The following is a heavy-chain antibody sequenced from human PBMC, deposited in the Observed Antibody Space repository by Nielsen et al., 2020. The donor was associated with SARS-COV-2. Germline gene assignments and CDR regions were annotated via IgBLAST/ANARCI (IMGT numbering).Heavy chain of an antibody. J-gene: IGHJ4*02. CDR3: ASGDYGSGTAPGGFDH. CDR1: GFPFSGYV. CDR2: ISYDGGKT. D-gene: IGHD3-10*01. Sequence: GESLKISCAGSGFPFSGYVMHWVRQAPGKGLEWVAVISYDGGKTYYGDSVKGRFTVSRDNPVNTLYLEMNNLRPEDTAMYYCASGDYGSGTAPGGFDHWGQGTLATVSS. V-gene: IGHV3-30*06.